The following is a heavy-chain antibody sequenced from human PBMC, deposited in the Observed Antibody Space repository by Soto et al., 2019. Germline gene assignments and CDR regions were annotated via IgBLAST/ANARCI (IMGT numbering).Heavy chain of an antibody. CDR1: GFTFSSYA. D-gene: IGHD3-10*01. J-gene: IGHJ4*02. CDR2: ISGSGGST. CDR3: AIGPITMVRGVNDY. Sequence: GGSLRLSCAASGFTFSSYAMSWVRQAPGKGLEWVSAISGSGGSTYYADSVKGRFTISRDNSKNTLYLQMNSLRAEDTAVYYCAIGPITMVRGVNDYWGQGTLVTVPQ. V-gene: IGHV3-23*01.